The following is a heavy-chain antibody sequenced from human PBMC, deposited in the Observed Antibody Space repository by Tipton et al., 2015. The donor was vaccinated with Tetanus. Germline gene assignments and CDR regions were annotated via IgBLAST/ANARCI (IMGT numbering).Heavy chain of an antibody. CDR3: ATDPQMAY. CDR1: GGPISSGDYY. D-gene: IGHD5-24*01. CDR2: IKPDGGEK. J-gene: IGHJ4*02. V-gene: IGHV3-7*01. Sequence: SLRLSCTVSGGPISSGDYYWSWVRLSPGKGLEWVANIKPDGGEKYYVDSVKGRFTISRDNAKNSLYLQMSSLRAEDTAVYYCATDPQMAYWGQGTLVTVSS.